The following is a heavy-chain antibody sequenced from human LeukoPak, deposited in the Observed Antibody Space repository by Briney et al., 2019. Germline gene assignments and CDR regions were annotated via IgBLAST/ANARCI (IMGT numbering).Heavy chain of an antibody. CDR3: ARNQRRLDY. V-gene: IGHV3-7*01. J-gene: IGHJ4*02. D-gene: IGHD1-14*01. Sequence: PGGSVRLSCAAYGFTFNSYWMSWVRQAQGKGLEWVANIKQDGSEKYYVDSVKGRFTISRDNAKNSLYLQVNSLRAEDTAVYYCARNQRRLDYWGQGTLVTVSS. CDR2: IKQDGSEK. CDR1: GFTFNSYW.